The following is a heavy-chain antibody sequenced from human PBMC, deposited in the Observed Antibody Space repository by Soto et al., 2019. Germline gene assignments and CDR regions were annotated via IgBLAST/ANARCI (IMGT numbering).Heavy chain of an antibody. CDR3: ARGRYGDY. Sequence: QVHLVRSGAEVKKRGASVKVSCKGYGCTFTSYGITWVRQAPGQGLEWMGWISAHNGNTNYAQKLQGRVTVTRDTSTSTAYMELRSLRSDDTAVYYCARGRYGDYWGQGALVTVSS. V-gene: IGHV1-18*01. D-gene: IGHD1-1*01. CDR1: GCTFTSYG. J-gene: IGHJ4*02. CDR2: ISAHNGNT.